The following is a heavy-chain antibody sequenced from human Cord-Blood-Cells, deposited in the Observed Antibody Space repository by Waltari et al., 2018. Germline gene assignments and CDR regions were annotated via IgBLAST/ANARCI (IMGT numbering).Heavy chain of an antibody. J-gene: IGHJ4*02. V-gene: IGHV3-7*01. D-gene: IGHD6-6*01. CDR1: GFTFSSYW. CDR2: IKQEGSEK. Sequence: EVQLVESGGGLVQPGGSLRLSCAASGFTFSSYWMSWVRQAPGKGLEGVANIKQEGSEKYYVDSVKGRFTISRDNAKNSLYLQMNSLRAEDTAVYYCARDFGYSSSSVDYWGQGTLVTVSS. CDR3: ARDFGYSSSSVDY.